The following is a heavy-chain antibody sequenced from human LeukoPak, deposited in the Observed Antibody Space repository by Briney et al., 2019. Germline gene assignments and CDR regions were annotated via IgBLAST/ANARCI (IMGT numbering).Heavy chain of an antibody. CDR2: ISAYNGNT. CDR3: ARHDDYYDAYYFDY. D-gene: IGHD3-22*01. V-gene: IGHV1-18*01. Sequence: ASVTVSCKASGYTFTSYGISWVRQAPGQGLEWMGWISAYNGNTNYAQKLQGRVTMTTDTSTSTAYMELRSLRSDDTAVYYCARHDDYYDAYYFDYWGQGTLVTVSS. CDR1: GYTFTSYG. J-gene: IGHJ4*02.